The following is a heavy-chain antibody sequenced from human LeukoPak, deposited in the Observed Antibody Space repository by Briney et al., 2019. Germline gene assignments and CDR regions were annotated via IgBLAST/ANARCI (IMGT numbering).Heavy chain of an antibody. Sequence: GPSVKLSCKASGYTFTGYYMHWVRQAPGQGHEWMGWINANNGGPNYAQKYQGRVTMTRDTSISAAYMELSRLRSDDSAVYCCARVGSRRGASYYYYHMAVWGKGTRVTVSS. V-gene: IGHV1-2*02. CDR3: ARVGSRRGASYYYYHMAV. D-gene: IGHD3-10*01. CDR1: GYTFTGYY. CDR2: INANNGGP. J-gene: IGHJ6*03.